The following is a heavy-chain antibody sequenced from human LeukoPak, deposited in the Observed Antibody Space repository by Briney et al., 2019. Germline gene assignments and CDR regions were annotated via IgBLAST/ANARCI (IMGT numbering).Heavy chain of an antibody. CDR3: ARDHRQMATVYYIDY. CDR2: IWYDGSNK. J-gene: IGHJ4*02. D-gene: IGHD4-17*01. Sequence: GGSLRLSCAASGFTFSSYGMHWVRQAPGKGLEWVAVIWYDGSNKYYADSVKGRFTISRDNSKNTLYLQMNSLRAEDTAVYYCARDHRQMATVYYIDYWGQGTLVTVSS. CDR1: GFTFSSYG. V-gene: IGHV3-33*01.